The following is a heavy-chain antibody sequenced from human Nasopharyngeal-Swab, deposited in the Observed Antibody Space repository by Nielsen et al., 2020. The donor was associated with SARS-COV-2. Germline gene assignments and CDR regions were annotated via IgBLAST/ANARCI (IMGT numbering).Heavy chain of an antibody. CDR2: TYYRSKWYN. D-gene: IGHD3-3*01. CDR1: GASLSSNSAA. J-gene: IGHJ4*02. V-gene: IGHV6-1*01. CDR3: AREFRRVTIFGVVFRGFDY. Sequence: SETLSLTCAISGASLSSNSAAWNWIRQSPSRGLEWLGRTYYRSKWYNDYAVSVKSRITINPDTSKNQFSLQLNSVTPEDTAVYYCAREFRRVTIFGVVFRGFDYWGQGTLVTVSS.